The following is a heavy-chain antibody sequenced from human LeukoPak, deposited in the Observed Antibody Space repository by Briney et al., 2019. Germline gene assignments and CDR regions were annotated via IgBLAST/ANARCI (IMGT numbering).Heavy chain of an antibody. J-gene: IGHJ3*02. D-gene: IGHD6-19*01. CDR2: ISESGTTI. V-gene: IGHV3-48*03. CDR3: ARDSQWRAFDI. Sequence: GGSLRLSCAASRFTFSSYDMNWVRQAPGKGLEWVSHISESGTTIYYADSVKGRFTISRDNTENSLYLQMNSLRAEDTAIYYCARDSQWRAFDIWGQGTMVTVSS. CDR1: RFTFSSYD.